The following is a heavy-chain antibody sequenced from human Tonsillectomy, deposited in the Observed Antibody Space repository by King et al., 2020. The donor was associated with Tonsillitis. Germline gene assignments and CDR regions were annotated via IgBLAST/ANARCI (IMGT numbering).Heavy chain of an antibody. Sequence: VQLVESGGGVVQPGRSLRLSCAASGFTFSSYGMHWVRQAPGKGLEWVAVIWYDGSNKYYADSVKGRFTISRDNSKNTLYLQMNSLSAEDPAVYYCATGGYYDFWSASDDAFDIWGQGTMVTVSS. CDR1: GFTFSSYG. V-gene: IGHV3-33*01. J-gene: IGHJ3*02. D-gene: IGHD3-3*01. CDR3: ATGGYYDFWSASDDAFDI. CDR2: IWYDGSNK.